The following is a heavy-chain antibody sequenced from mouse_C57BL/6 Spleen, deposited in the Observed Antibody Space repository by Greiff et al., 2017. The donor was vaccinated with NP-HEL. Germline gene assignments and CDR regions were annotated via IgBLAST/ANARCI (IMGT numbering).Heavy chain of an antibody. D-gene: IGHD2-5*01. Sequence: VQLQQSGPGLVAPSQSLSITCTVSGFSLTSYGVHWVRQPPGKGLEWLVVIWSDGSTTYNSALKSRLSISKDNSKSQVFLKMNSLQTDDTAMYYCARHASYYSNYDAMDYWGQGTSVTVSS. CDR1: GFSLTSYG. CDR3: ARHASYYSNYDAMDY. V-gene: IGHV2-6-1*01. CDR2: IWSDGST. J-gene: IGHJ4*01.